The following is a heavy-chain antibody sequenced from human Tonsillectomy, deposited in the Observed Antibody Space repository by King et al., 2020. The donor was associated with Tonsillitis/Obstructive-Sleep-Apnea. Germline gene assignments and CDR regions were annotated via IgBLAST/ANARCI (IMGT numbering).Heavy chain of an antibody. D-gene: IGHD2-2*02. J-gene: IGHJ4*02. CDR1: GYTFTGYY. CDR3: AGEVVYCSSTSCYKGFDY. Sequence: VQLVESGAEVKKPGASVKVSCKASGYTFTGYYMHWVRQAPGQGLEWMGWINPNSGGTNYAQKFQGWVTMNRDTSISTAYMELSRLRSDDTAVYYCAGEVVYCSSTSCYKGFDYWGQGTLVTVSS. CDR2: INPNSGGT. V-gene: IGHV1-2*04.